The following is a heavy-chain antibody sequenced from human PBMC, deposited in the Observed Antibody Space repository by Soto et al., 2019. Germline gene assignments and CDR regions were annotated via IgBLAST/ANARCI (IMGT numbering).Heavy chain of an antibody. CDR2: INAGNGNT. D-gene: IGHD3-16*01. CDR1: GYTYISYS. CDR3: VHSVGAPAGMGV. V-gene: IGHV1-3*01. J-gene: IGHJ6*02. Sequence: GALVKVSCKASGYTYISYSMHWVRQAPGQRLEWMGWINAGNGNTKYSQKFQGRLTITKDTSKNQVVLIMTNVDPVDTATYYCVHSVGAPAGMGVWGQGTTVTVSS.